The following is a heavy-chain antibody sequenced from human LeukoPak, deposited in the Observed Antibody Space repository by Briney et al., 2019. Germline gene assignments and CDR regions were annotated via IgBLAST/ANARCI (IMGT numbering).Heavy chain of an antibody. D-gene: IGHD3-3*01. Sequence: SETLSLTCTVSGVSISSYYWSWIRQPPGKGLEWIAYIHYSGSTSYKPSLKSRVTISLDTSKNQFSLKLSSATAADTAVYYCARQAYDGYYLFDSWGQGTLVTVSS. V-gene: IGHV4-59*01. CDR3: ARQAYDGYYLFDS. J-gene: IGHJ4*02. CDR1: GVSISSYY. CDR2: IHYSGST.